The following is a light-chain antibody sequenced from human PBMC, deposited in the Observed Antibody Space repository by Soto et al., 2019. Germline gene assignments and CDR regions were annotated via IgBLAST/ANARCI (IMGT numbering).Light chain of an antibody. CDR1: QSVSSY. Sequence: EIVLTQSPDTLSLSPGERATLSCRASQSVSSYLAWYQQKPDQAPRLLIYDASNRATGIPARFSGSGSGTDFTITISSLEPEDFAVYYCQQRSNWWTFGQGTKVEIK. V-gene: IGKV3-11*01. CDR3: QQRSNWWT. CDR2: DAS. J-gene: IGKJ1*01.